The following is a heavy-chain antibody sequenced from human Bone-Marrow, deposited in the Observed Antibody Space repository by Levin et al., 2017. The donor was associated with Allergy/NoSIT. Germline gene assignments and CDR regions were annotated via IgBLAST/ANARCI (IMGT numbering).Heavy chain of an antibody. V-gene: IGHV3-23*01. Sequence: GESLKISCAASGFTFSNYAVSWVRQAPGKGLEWLSAISGSGGSTYYADSVKGRFTISRDNSMNTLYLHMSSLRVDDTAVYYCAKDRVAVAGNVNWFDPWGQGTLVTVSS. J-gene: IGHJ5*02. CDR1: GFTFSNYA. D-gene: IGHD6-19*01. CDR2: ISGSGGST. CDR3: AKDRVAVAGNVNWFDP.